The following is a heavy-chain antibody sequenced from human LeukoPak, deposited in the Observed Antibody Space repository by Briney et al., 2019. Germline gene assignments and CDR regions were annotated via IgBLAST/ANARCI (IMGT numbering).Heavy chain of an antibody. D-gene: IGHD2-21*02. J-gene: IGHJ3*02. Sequence: SQTLSLTCTVSGGSISSGDYYWRWLRQPPGKGLEWVGYIYYSGSTYYSPSLKSRVTISVDTSKNQFSLKLSSVTAAGTAVYYCARSPHIVVVTAMRDAFDIWGQGTMVTVSS. V-gene: IGHV4-30-4*01. CDR2: IYYSGST. CDR1: GGSISSGDYY. CDR3: ARSPHIVVVTAMRDAFDI.